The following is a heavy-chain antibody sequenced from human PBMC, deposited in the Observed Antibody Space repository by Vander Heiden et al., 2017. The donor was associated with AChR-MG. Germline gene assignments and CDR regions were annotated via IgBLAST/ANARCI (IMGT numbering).Heavy chain of an antibody. Sequence: EVQLVESGGGLVQPGRSLRLSCAAFEYAFDDYAMHGVRQAPGKGREWVSGMSSNSGNIAYEDSVKGRFTITRDNAKNSLFLQMDSLRAEDTAFYYCVKGNDYYYVNPFDFWGQGTLVTVSS. CDR3: VKGNDYYYVNPFDF. V-gene: IGHV3-9*01. CDR1: EYAFDDYA. J-gene: IGHJ4*02. CDR2: MSSNSGNI. D-gene: IGHD3-22*01.